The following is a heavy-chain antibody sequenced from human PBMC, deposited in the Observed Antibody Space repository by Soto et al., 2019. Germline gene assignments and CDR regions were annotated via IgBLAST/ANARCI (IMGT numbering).Heavy chain of an antibody. Sequence: SEAQSLNGTVSGGSISSSGYHWSWVRQHPGKGLEWIGYIYYIGRTYYNSSLKSRLSISVDTSKNQFSMKLSSVTAADTAVYYCARPSPGNGNLDSGGQGTVVTVYS. CDR2: IYYIGRT. V-gene: IGHV4-31*03. CDR3: ARPSPGNGNLDS. CDR1: GGSISSSGYH. J-gene: IGHJ1*01. D-gene: IGHD3-9*01.